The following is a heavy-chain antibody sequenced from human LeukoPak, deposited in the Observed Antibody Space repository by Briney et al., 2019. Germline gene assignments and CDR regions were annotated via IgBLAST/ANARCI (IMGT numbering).Heavy chain of an antibody. Sequence: GASVKVSCKASGYTFTGYYMHWVRQAPGQGLEWMGWINPNSGGTNYAQKFQGRVTMTRDTSISTAHMELSRLRSDDTAVYYCARSSGERFLEWLLPIDYWGQGTLVTVSS. V-gene: IGHV1-2*02. CDR3: ARSSGERFLEWLLPIDY. D-gene: IGHD3-3*01. CDR1: GYTFTGYY. J-gene: IGHJ4*02. CDR2: INPNSGGT.